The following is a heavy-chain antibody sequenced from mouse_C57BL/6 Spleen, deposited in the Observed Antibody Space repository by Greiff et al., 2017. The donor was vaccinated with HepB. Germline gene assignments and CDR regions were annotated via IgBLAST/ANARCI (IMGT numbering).Heavy chain of an antibody. D-gene: IGHD4-1*01. CDR3: TRLGRAMDY. CDR1: GYTFTDYE. J-gene: IGHJ4*01. V-gene: IGHV1-15*01. CDR2: IDPETGGT. Sequence: QVHVKQSGAELVRPGASVTLSCKASGYTFTDYEMHWVKQTPVHGLEWIGAIDPETGGTAYNQKFKGKAILTADKSSSTAYMELRSLTSEDSAVYYCTRLGRAMDYWGQGTSGTVSS.